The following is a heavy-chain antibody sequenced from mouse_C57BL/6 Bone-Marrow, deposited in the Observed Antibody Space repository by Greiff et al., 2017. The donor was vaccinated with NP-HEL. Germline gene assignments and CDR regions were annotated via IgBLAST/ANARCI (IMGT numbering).Heavy chain of an antibody. CDR3: ARDSSGYYYAMDY. V-gene: IGHV14-3*01. Sequence: EVQLQQSVAELVRPGASVKLSCTASGFTITNTYMHWVKQRPEQGLEWLGRIDPANGNTKYAPKFQVKATITADTSSNTAYLQLSSLTSEDTAIYYCARDSSGYYYAMDYWGQGTSVTGSS. CDR2: IDPANGNT. J-gene: IGHJ4*01. D-gene: IGHD3-2*02. CDR1: GFTITNTY.